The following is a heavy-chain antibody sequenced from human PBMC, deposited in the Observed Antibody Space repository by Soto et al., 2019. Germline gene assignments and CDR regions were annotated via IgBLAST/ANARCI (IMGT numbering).Heavy chain of an antibody. D-gene: IGHD2-21*01. CDR3: AREHCGGDCYSSLNC. J-gene: IGHJ4*02. V-gene: IGHV3-33*01. Sequence: QVQLVESGGGVVQPGRSLRLSCAASGFTFSSYGMHWVRQAPGKGLEWVAVIWYDGSNKYYADSVKGRFTISRDNSKNTLYLQMNSLRAEDTAVYYCAREHCGGDCYSSLNCWGQGTLVTVSS. CDR1: GFTFSSYG. CDR2: IWYDGSNK.